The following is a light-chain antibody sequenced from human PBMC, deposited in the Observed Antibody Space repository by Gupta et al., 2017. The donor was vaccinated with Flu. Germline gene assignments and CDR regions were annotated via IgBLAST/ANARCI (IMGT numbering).Light chain of an antibody. V-gene: IGLV6-57*01. CDR3: QSYDSSTFWV. J-gene: IGLJ3*02. Sequence: ETITCTRSSGSIGSNYVQLYQQRPSSSPPTVIFEDNKRPSGGPDRFSGSIDSSSNSASLTISGLKAEDEADYYCQSYDSSTFWVFGGGTKLTVL. CDR2: EDN. CDR1: SGSIGSNY.